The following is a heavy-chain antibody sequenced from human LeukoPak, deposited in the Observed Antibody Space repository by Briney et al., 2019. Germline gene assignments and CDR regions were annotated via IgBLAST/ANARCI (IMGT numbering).Heavy chain of an antibody. CDR2: ITHSGYT. J-gene: IGHJ5*02. V-gene: IGHV4-38-2*02. CDR1: GYSISSGRY. CDR3: AREYGSGSEFDP. D-gene: IGHD3-10*01. Sequence: SETLSLTCTVSGYSISSGRYWAWIRQPPGKGLEWIGSITHSGYTNYNPSLKSRVTMSVDTSKNQFSLKLSSVTAADTAVYYCAREYGSGSEFDPWGQGTLVTVSS.